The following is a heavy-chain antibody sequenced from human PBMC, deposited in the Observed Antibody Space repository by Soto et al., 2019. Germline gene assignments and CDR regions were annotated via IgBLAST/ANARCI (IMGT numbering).Heavy chain of an antibody. V-gene: IGHV4-59*01. D-gene: IGHD3-3*01. J-gene: IGHJ6*03. CDR3: ARPPFLGWLYYYYMDV. CDR1: GGSISSYY. Sequence: QVQLQESGPGLVKPSETLSLTCTVSGGSISSYYWSWIRQPPGKGLEWIGYIYYSGSTNYNPSLKSRVTMSVDTSKDQFSLRLSSVTAADTAVYYCARPPFLGWLYYYYMDVGGKGTTVTVSS. CDR2: IYYSGST.